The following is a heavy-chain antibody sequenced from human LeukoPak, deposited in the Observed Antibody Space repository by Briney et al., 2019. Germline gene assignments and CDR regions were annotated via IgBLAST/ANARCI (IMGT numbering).Heavy chain of an antibody. CDR3: ARDQGWELLMGGSYYFDY. Sequence: ASVKVSCKASGYTFTSYYMHWVRQAPGQGLEWMGIINPSGGSTSYAQKLQGRVTMTRDTSTSTVYMELSSLRSEDTAVYYCARDQGWELLMGGSYYFDYWGQGTLVTVSS. CDR1: GYTFTSYY. D-gene: IGHD1-26*01. J-gene: IGHJ4*02. V-gene: IGHV1-46*01. CDR2: INPSGGST.